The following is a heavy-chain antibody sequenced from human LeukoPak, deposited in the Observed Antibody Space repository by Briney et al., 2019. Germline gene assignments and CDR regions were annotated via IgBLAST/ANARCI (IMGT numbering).Heavy chain of an antibody. CDR1: GGSFSGYY. CDR3: ARRARKHGGMDV. CDR2: INHSGST. Sequence: SETLSLTCAVYGGSFSGYYWSWIRQPPGKGLEWIGEINHSGSTNYNPSLKSRVTIAVDTSKNQFSLKLSSVTAADTAVYYCARRARKHGGMDVWGQGTTVTVSS. J-gene: IGHJ6*02. D-gene: IGHD6-6*01. V-gene: IGHV4-34*01.